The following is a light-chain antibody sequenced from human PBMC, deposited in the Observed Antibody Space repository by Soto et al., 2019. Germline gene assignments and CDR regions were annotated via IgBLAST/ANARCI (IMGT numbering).Light chain of an antibody. CDR3: HQSAGSLTWT. Sequence: DIQMTQSPSSLSASVGDRVTITCRASQTIRYSLNWYQQKPGKAPKVLIYDASTLQSRVPPRFSGSGSGTDFALTISSLQPEDFATYYCHQSAGSLTWTFGQGTRVEAK. CDR1: QTIRYS. CDR2: DAS. J-gene: IGKJ1*01. V-gene: IGKV1-39*01.